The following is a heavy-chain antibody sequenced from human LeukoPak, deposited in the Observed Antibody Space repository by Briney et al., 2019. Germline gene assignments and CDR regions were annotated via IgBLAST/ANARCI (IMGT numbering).Heavy chain of an antibody. Sequence: SETLSLTCSVSGASITSASHFWGWIRQPPGKGLEWIGTIYYSGITYYNPSLKSRVTISVDTSKNQFSLKLSSVTAADTAVYYCAREGDLDAFDIWGQGTMVTVSS. V-gene: IGHV4-39*07. J-gene: IGHJ3*02. CDR2: IYYSGIT. D-gene: IGHD2-21*02. CDR3: AREGDLDAFDI. CDR1: GASITSASHF.